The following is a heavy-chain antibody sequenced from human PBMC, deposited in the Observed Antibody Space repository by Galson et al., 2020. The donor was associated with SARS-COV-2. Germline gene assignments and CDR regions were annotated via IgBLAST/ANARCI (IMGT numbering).Heavy chain of an antibody. D-gene: IGHD3-22*01. Sequence: GGSLRLSCAASGFTFSFYAMHWVRQAPGKGLEWVAVISYDGSNKYHADSVKGRFTISRDNSKNTLHLQMNSLRAEDTAVYHCARETKAYDRSRGSFDIWGQGTLVTVSS. CDR2: ISYDGSNK. V-gene: IGHV3-30*04. J-gene: IGHJ3*02. CDR3: ARETKAYDRSRGSFDI. CDR1: GFTFSFYA.